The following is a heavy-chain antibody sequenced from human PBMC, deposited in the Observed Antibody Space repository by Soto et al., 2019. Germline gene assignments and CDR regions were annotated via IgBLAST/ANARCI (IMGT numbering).Heavy chain of an antibody. Sequence: PGGSLRLSCAASGFTVNNNHMSWVRQAPGKGLEWLSIIYSDGTTYYADSVKGRFTISRDNSKNTLYLQMNSLRAEDTAVYYCAKDSNRLDTDRNWFDPWGQGTLVTVSS. V-gene: IGHV3-53*01. CDR2: IYSDGTT. CDR1: GFTVNNNH. J-gene: IGHJ5*02. CDR3: AKDSNRLDTDRNWFDP. D-gene: IGHD5-18*01.